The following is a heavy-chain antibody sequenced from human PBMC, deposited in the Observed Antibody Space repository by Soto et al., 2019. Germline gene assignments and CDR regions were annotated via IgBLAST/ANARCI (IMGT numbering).Heavy chain of an antibody. CDR2: ISNDALNK. V-gene: IGHV3-30*03. J-gene: IGHJ6*02. CDR3: ARPRRDYYYYYGMDV. CDR1: GFTFSGYG. Sequence: QVQLVESGGGVVQPGRSLRLSCAASGFTFSGYGMHWVRQAPGKGLEWVAVISNDALNKYYADSVKGRFAISRDDSRNTLYLQTTSLRAEDTAVYYCARPRRDYYYYYGMDVWGQGTTVTVSS.